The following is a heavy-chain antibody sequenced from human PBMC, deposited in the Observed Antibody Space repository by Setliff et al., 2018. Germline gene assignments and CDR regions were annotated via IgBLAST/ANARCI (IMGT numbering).Heavy chain of an antibody. D-gene: IGHD1-1*01. J-gene: IGHJ5*02. V-gene: IGHV4-59*02. CDR2: VHDNGET. CDR3: ARGSTGIYDP. Sequence: SETLSLTCTVSGVSVASHYWSWIRQAPGTGLEWIAYVHDNGETNQNPSLKSRVTISIDTSKNQFSLKMTSVTAADTAIYYCARGSTGIYDPWGQGILVTVSS. CDR1: GVSVASHY.